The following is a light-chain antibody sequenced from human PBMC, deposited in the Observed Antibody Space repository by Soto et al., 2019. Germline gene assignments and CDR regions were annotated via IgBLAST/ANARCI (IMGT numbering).Light chain of an antibody. V-gene: IGLV2-8*01. CDR3: SSYAGTTVI. CDR2: DVN. J-gene: IGLJ2*01. CDR1: LSAVGAQTF. Sequence: QSALTQPPSASGSPGQSCPISCTGTLSAVGAQTFVSWYHQDPGKPPKLIIFDVNKRPSGVPVRFSGSKSGNTASLTFSGLQAEDEANYYCSSYAGTTVIFGGGTKLTVL.